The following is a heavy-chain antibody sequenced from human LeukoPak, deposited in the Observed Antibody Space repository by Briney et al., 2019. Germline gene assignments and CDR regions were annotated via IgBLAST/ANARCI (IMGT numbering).Heavy chain of an antibody. CDR3: ASLRGGGVSGGSSWYNWFDP. CDR1: GGSINSGDYY. V-gene: IGHV4-39*07. J-gene: IGHJ5*02. D-gene: IGHD6-13*01. Sequence: SETLSLTCTVPGGSINSGDYYWVWIRQPPGKGLEWIGSIYYSGSTSYNPSLKSRVTISVDTSKNQFSLKLSSVTAADTAVYYCASLRGGGVSGGSSWYNWFDPWGEGTLVTVSS. CDR2: IYYSGST.